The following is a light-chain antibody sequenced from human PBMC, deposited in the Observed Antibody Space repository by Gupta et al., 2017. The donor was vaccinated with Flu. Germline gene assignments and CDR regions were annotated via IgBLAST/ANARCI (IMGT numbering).Light chain of an antibody. CDR1: SSDICSYYS. V-gene: IGLV2-14*01. Sequence: SALPQPAYVSASPGQSITISCTGTSSDICSYYSVSWYQQHPGPAPKLLIYGVTTRPAGVSNRFSAFQSGDTAALTISGHKAEGEGDYYCRSCISSSSLVFGGGTKLTVL. CDR3: RSCISSSSLV. J-gene: IGLJ2*01. CDR2: GVT.